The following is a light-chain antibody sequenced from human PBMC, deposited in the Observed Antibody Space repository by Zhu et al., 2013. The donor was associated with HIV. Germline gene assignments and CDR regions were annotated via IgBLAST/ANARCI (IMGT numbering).Light chain of an antibody. Sequence: EIVLTQSPGTLSLSPGERATLSCRASQSVASNYVAWYQQKPGQAPRLLIYGASGRATGIPDRFSGSGSGADFTLTISRLEPEDFAVYHCQQYGNSPLAFGQGTKV. CDR3: QQYGNSPLA. CDR2: GAS. J-gene: IGKJ1*01. V-gene: IGKV3-20*01. CDR1: QSVASNY.